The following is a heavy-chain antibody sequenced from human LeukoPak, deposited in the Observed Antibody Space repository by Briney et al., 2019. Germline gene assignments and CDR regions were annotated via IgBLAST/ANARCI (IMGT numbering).Heavy chain of an antibody. V-gene: IGHV3-30*18. CDR3: AKLAVTTDFDY. CDR1: GFTFSSYG. J-gene: IGHJ4*02. Sequence: PGGSLRLSCAASGFTFSSYGMHWVRQAPGKGLEWVAVISYDGSNKYYADSVKGRFTISRDNSKNTLYLQMNSLRAEDTAVYYCAKLAVTTDFDYWGQGTLVTVSS. CDR2: ISYDGSNK. D-gene: IGHD4-17*01.